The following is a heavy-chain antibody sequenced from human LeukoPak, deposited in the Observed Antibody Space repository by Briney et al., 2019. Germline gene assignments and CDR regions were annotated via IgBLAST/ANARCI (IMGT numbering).Heavy chain of an antibody. D-gene: IGHD3-9*01. Sequence: GGSLRLSCAASGFTFSSYSMNWVRQAPGKGLEWVSSISSSSSYIYYADSVEGRFTISRDNAKNSLYLQMNSLRAEDTAVYYCASLPLRYFDLGNYWGQGTLVTVSS. J-gene: IGHJ4*02. V-gene: IGHV3-21*01. CDR1: GFTFSSYS. CDR3: ASLPLRYFDLGNY. CDR2: ISSSSSYI.